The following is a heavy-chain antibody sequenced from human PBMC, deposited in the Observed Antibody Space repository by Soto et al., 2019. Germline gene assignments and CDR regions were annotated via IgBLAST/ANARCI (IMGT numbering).Heavy chain of an antibody. V-gene: IGHV1-69*01. CDR1: GGTFSSYA. J-gene: IGHJ6*02. Sequence: QVQLVQSGAEVKKPGSSVKVSCKASGGTFSSYAISWVRQAPGQGLEGMGGIIPIFGKANNAQKFQGRVTIPAAESTSTAYMELSSLRSEDTAVYYCARPSQVVATIIHPSMEHYYYYYGMDVWGPGTTVTVSS. CDR2: IIPIFGKA. D-gene: IGHD5-12*01. CDR3: ARPSQVVATIIHPSMEHYYYYYGMDV.